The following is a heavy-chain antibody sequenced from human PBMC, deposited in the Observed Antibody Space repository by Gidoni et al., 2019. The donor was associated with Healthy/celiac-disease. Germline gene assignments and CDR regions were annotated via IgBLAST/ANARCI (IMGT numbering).Heavy chain of an antibody. CDR1: VYTFNSYA. V-gene: IGHV1-3*01. D-gene: IGHD1-7*01. CDR3: ARGLELRPFDY. J-gene: IGHJ4*02. Sequence: QLQLVQSGAELTKPGSSVTVSCKASVYTFNSYAMHWVRQAPGQRLAWKGWINAGNGNKKYAQEFQGRVNITRDTSASTAYMELRSLRSEDTVVYYCARGLELRPFDYWGQGTLVTVSS. CDR2: INAGNGNK.